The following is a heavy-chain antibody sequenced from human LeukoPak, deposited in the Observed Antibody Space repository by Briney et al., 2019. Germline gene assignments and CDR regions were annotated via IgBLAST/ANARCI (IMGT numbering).Heavy chain of an antibody. CDR2: INPSGGST. J-gene: IGHJ1*01. V-gene: IGHV1-46*01. CDR1: GYTFTSYY. D-gene: IGHD3-22*01. CDR3: ARPGRDYYDSSGYLSF. Sequence: GAAVTVSCKASGYTFTSYYMHWVRQAPGQGLEWMGIINPSGGSTSYAQKFQGRVIKTSDTSTSTVYMELSSLRSEDTAVYYCARPGRDYYDSSGYLSFWGQGTLVTVSS.